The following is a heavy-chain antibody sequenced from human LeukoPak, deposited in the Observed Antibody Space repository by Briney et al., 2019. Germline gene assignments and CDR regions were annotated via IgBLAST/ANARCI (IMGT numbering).Heavy chain of an antibody. V-gene: IGHV1-24*01. J-gene: IGHJ5*02. Sequence: EASVKVSCKVSGYTLTELSMHWVRQAPGKGLEWMGGFDPEDGETIYAQKFQGRVTMTEDTSTDTAYMELSSLRSEDTAVYYCATNPLYYDSSGYPNWFDPWGQGTLVTASS. CDR1: GYTLTELS. CDR2: FDPEDGET. CDR3: ATNPLYYDSSGYPNWFDP. D-gene: IGHD3-22*01.